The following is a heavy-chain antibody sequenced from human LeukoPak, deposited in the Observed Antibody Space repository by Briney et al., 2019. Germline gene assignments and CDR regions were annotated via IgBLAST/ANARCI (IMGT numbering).Heavy chain of an antibody. J-gene: IGHJ4*02. V-gene: IGHV4-39*01. CDR3: ARRPRYSSGWYPKGGSDY. Sequence: PSETLSLTCTVSGGSISSSSYYWGWIRQPPGKGLEWIGSIYYSGSTYYNPSLKSRVTISVDTSKNQFSLKLSSVTAADTAVYYCARRPRYSSGWYPKGGSDYWGQGTLVTVSS. CDR1: GGSISSSSYY. CDR2: IYYSGST. D-gene: IGHD6-19*01.